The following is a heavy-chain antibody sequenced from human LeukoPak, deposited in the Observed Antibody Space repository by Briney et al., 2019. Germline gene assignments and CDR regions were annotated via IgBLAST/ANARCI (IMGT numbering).Heavy chain of an antibody. CDR3: AKGAYDYIEMGYFDY. J-gene: IGHJ4*02. V-gene: IGHV3-23*01. CDR2: IIASSGST. Sequence: GGSLRLSCAASGISISNSAMSWVRQAPGKGLEWVSLIIASSGSTFNADSVKGRLTISRDNSKNTLYLQMNSLRAEDTAVYYCAKGAYDYIEMGYFDYWGQGTLVTVSS. CDR1: GISISNSA. D-gene: IGHD5-12*01.